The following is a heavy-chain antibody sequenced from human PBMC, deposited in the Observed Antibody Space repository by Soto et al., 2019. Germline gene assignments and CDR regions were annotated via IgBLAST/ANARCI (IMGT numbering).Heavy chain of an antibody. CDR2: ISAYNGNT. CDR3: ARVYPLEGDYYDSSGYGY. D-gene: IGHD3-22*01. J-gene: IGHJ4*02. CDR1: GYTFTSYG. Sequence: GASVKVSCKASGYTFTSYGISWVRQAPGQGLEWMGWISAYNGNTNYAQKLQGRVTMTTDTSTSTAYMELRSLRSDDTAVYYCARVYPLEGDYYDSSGYGYWGQGTLVTVSS. V-gene: IGHV1-18*01.